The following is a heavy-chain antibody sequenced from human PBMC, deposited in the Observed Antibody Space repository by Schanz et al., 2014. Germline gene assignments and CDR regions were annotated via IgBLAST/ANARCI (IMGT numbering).Heavy chain of an antibody. J-gene: IGHJ4*02. CDR1: GYTFTDYG. Sequence: VQSVHSGTEVQKLGASVKVSCQTSGYTFTDYGINWVRQAPGQGLEWLGWMNPNSGNPGFAQKFRGRVTMTRTTSMSTAYIELHILTSEDTAVYYCARGRTFDYWGQGTLVTVSS. CDR2: MNPNSGNP. V-gene: IGHV1-8*02. CDR3: ARGRTFDY.